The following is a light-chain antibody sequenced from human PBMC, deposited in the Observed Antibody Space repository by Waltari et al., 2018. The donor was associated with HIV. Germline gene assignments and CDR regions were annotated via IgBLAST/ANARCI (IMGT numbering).Light chain of an antibody. CDR2: KAS. V-gene: IGKV1-5*03. CDR3: QQYNRGRT. CDR1: QSISSW. Sequence: DIQMTQSPSTLSASVGDRVTITCRASQSISSWLAWYQQKPGKAPKLLIYKASSLESGVPSRFSGSGSGTEFTLTISSLQPDDFATYYCQQYNRGRTFGPGTKVDIK. J-gene: IGKJ3*01.